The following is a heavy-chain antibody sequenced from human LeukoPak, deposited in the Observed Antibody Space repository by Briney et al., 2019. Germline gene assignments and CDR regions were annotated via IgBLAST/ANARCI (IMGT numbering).Heavy chain of an antibody. CDR1: GGTFTSFY. V-gene: IGHV1-46*01. J-gene: IGHJ4*02. D-gene: IGHD2-21*01. Sequence: ASVKVSCKASGGTFTSFYMHWVRQAPGQGLEWMGIINPSGGSTTYAQKFQGRVTMTRDTSTSTVYVELSSLRSEDTAVYYCARDFRSAIGYFDYWGQGTLVTVSS. CDR2: INPSGGST. CDR3: ARDFRSAIGYFDY.